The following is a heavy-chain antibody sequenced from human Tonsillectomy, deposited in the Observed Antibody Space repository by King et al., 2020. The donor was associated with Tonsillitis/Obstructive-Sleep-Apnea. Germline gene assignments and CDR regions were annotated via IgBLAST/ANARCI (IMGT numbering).Heavy chain of an antibody. CDR3: ARRTRYCSGGSCPDAFDI. D-gene: IGHD2-15*01. Sequence: QLVQSGAEVKKPGESLKLSCKRSGYSFTSYWIGWVRQMPGKGLEWMGIIFPGDSYTRYSPSFQGQVTISADKSISTAYLQWRSLKASDTAMFYCARRTRYCSGGSCPDAFDIWGQGTMVTVSS. CDR1: GYSFTSYW. CDR2: IFPGDSYT. V-gene: IGHV5-51*01. J-gene: IGHJ3*02.